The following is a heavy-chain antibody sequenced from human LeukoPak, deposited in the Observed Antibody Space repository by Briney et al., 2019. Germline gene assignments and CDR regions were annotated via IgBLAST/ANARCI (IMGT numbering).Heavy chain of an antibody. J-gene: IGHJ3*02. D-gene: IGHD1-26*01. CDR3: ARDPELLAFHI. CDR1: GGSISSYY. CDR2: IYYSGST. Sequence: SETLSLTCTASGGSISSYYWSWIRQPPGKGLEWIGYIYYSGSTNYNPSLKSRVTISVDTSKNQFSLKLSSVTAADTAVYYCARDPELLAFHIWGQGTMVTVSS. V-gene: IGHV4-59*01.